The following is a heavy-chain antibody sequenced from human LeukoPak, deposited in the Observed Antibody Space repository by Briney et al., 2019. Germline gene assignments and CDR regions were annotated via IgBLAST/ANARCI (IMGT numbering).Heavy chain of an antibody. D-gene: IGHD3-22*01. Sequence: GGSLRLSCAASGFTFSSYWMHWVRQAPGKGLVWVSRINSDGSSTSYADSVKGRFTISRDNAKNTLYLQMNSLRAEDTAVYYCARGYDSSGYYGGYWGQGTLVTVSP. CDR1: GFTFSSYW. CDR3: ARGYDSSGYYGGY. V-gene: IGHV3-74*01. CDR2: INSDGSST. J-gene: IGHJ4*02.